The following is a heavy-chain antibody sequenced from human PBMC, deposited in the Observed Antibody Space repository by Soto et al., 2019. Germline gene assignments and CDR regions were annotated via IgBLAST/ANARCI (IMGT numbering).Heavy chain of an antibody. V-gene: IGHV3-74*01. CDR2: INSDGSST. D-gene: IGHD6-19*01. CDR1: GFSFSNYW. J-gene: IGHJ4*02. Sequence: PGGSLRLSCAASGFSFSNYWMHWVRQVPGKGLVWVSRINSDGSSTSYADSVKCRFTISRDNAKNRLFLQMNSLRAEDTAVYYCARDPAPSGWYDYWGQGTLVTVSS. CDR3: ARDPAPSGWYDY.